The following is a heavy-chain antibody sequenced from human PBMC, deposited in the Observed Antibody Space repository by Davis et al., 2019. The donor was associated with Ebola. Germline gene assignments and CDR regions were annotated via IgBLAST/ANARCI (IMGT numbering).Heavy chain of an antibody. CDR2: INSDGSST. CDR1: GFTFDDYA. Sequence: GESLKISCAASGFTFDDYAMHWVRQAPGKGLVWVSRINSDGSSTSYADSVKGRFTISRDNAKNTLYLQMNSLRAEDTAVYYCARVLVRGVIATDYWGQGTLVTVSS. CDR3: ARVLVRGVIATDY. V-gene: IGHV3-74*01. D-gene: IGHD3-10*01. J-gene: IGHJ4*02.